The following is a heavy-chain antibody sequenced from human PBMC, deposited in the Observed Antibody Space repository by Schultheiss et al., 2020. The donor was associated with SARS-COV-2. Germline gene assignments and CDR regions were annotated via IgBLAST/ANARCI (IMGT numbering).Heavy chain of an antibody. Sequence: GGSLRLSCAASGFTFSNYAMSWVRQAPGKGLEWVSAISGSGGSTYYADSVKGRFTISRDNSKNTLYLQMNSLRADDTAVYYCAKNGEGSSVSRLHYFDYWGQGTLVTVSS. CDR3: AKNGEGSSVSRLHYFDY. V-gene: IGHV3-23*01. J-gene: IGHJ4*02. CDR2: ISGSGGST. D-gene: IGHD5/OR15-5a*01. CDR1: GFTFSNYA.